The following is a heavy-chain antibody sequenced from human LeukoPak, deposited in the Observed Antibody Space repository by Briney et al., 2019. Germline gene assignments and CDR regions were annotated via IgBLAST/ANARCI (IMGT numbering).Heavy chain of an antibody. CDR3: ARGRHILMVTVNFDY. Sequence: ASVKVSCKASGYTSSNYYMHWVRQAPGQGSEWMGIINPSGGDTRYAQKFQGRVSMTRDMSTSTVYMELSSLRSEDTAVYFCARGRHILMVTVNFDYWGQGTLVTVSS. CDR2: INPSGGDT. V-gene: IGHV1-46*01. D-gene: IGHD2-21*02. CDR1: GYTSSNYY. J-gene: IGHJ4*02.